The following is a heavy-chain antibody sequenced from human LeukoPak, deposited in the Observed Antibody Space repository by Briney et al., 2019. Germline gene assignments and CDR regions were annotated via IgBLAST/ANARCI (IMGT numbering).Heavy chain of an antibody. CDR2: IRGAGGGA. D-gene: IGHD4-17*01. Sequence: GGSLRLSCTASGFIFSDYAMMWVRQSPGKGPEWVAAIRGAGGGAFYADSVRGRVTISRDNSKYTLFLQMNSLRAEDTAVYDCARDPNGDYVGAFDMWGPGTMVTVSS. V-gene: IGHV3-23*01. CDR3: ARDPNGDYVGAFDM. J-gene: IGHJ3*02. CDR1: GFIFSDYA.